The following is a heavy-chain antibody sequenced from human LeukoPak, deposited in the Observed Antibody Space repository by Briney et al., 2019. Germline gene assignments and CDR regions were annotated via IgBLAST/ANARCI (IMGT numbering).Heavy chain of an antibody. CDR1: GFTFSNYA. J-gene: IGHJ4*02. Sequence: LPGGSLRLSCAASGFTFSNYAMHWVRQVPGKGPEYVSVISGNGGSTYYANSVKGRFIISRDNSKNTLYLQMGSLTVEDMAVYYCAREVRQWLVDYWGQGTLVTASS. CDR3: AREVRQWLVDY. D-gene: IGHD6-19*01. CDR2: ISGNGGST. V-gene: IGHV3-64*01.